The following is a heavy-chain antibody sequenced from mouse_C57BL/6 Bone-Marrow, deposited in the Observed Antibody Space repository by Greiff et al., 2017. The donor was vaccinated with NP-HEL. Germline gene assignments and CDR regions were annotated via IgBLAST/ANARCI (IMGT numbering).Heavy chain of an antibody. V-gene: IGHV10-1*01. CDR1: GFSFTTYA. Sequence: EVKLLESGGGLVQPKGSLKLSCAASGFSFTTYAMNWVRQAPGKGLEWVARIRSKSNNYATYYADSLKDRFTISRDDSESMLYVQMNSVKTEDTAMYYCVRQGYDGYYLDYWGQGTTLTVSS. J-gene: IGHJ2*01. CDR3: VRQGYDGYYLDY. CDR2: IRSKSNNYAT. D-gene: IGHD2-3*01.